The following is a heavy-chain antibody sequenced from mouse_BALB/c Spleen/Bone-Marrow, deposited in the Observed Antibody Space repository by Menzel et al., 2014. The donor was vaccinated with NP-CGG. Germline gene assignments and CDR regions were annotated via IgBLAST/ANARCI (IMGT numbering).Heavy chain of an antibody. V-gene: IGHV14-3*02. D-gene: IGHD1-1*01. CDR1: GFNIKDTY. CDR2: IDPANGNT. CDR3: ALYCYGSSGFAY. J-gene: IGHJ3*01. Sequence: EVQLQQSGAELVKPGASVKLSCTASGFNIKDTYMHWVKQRPERGLEWIGRIDPANGNTKYDPKFQGKATITADTSSNTAYLQLSSLTSEDTAVYYCALYCYGSSGFAYWGQGTLVTVSA.